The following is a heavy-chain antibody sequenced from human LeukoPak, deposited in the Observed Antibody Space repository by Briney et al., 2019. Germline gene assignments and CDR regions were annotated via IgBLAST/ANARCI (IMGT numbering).Heavy chain of an antibody. CDR2: IYYSGST. CDR3: ARDRKAGVFDY. D-gene: IGHD3-3*01. Sequence: SETLSLTCTVSGGSISSYYWSWIRQPPGKGLEWIGYIYYSGSTSYNPSLKSRVTISVDTSKNQFSLKLSSVTAADTAVYYCARDRKAGVFDYWGQGTLVTVSS. V-gene: IGHV4-59*01. CDR1: GGSISSYY. J-gene: IGHJ4*02.